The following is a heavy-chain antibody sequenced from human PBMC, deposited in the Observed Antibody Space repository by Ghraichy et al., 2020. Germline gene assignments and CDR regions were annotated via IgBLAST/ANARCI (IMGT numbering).Heavy chain of an antibody. J-gene: IGHJ4*02. V-gene: IGHV1-8*01. Sequence: ASVKVSCKASGYTFTSYDINWVRQATGQGLEWMGWMNPNSGNTGYAQKFQGRVTMTRNTSISTAYMELSSLRSEDTAVYYCARGVGALGYSYGSTSQMDYWGQGTLVTVSS. CDR1: GYTFTSYD. CDR3: ARGVGALGYSYGSTSQMDY. D-gene: IGHD5-18*01. CDR2: MNPNSGNT.